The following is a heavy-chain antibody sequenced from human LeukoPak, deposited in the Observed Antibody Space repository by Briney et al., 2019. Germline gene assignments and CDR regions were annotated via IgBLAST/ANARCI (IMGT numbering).Heavy chain of an antibody. V-gene: IGHV1-2*06. J-gene: IGHJ6*03. CDR2: IIPSNGGT. D-gene: IGHD3-3*01. CDR3: ARDLTIFGYYYMDV. Sequence: ASVKVSCXASGYTFTGYYMHWVRQAPGQGLEWMGRIIPSNGGTNYAQKFQGRVTMTRDTSINTAYMELSSLRSDDTAVYYCARDLTIFGYYYMDVWGKGTTVTVSS. CDR1: GYTFTGYY.